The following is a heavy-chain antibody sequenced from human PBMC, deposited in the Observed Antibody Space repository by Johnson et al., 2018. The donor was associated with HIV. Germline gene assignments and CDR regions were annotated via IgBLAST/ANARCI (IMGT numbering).Heavy chain of an antibody. CDR3: ARNMFARPGSVTRYAFDI. D-gene: IGHD3-10*02. CDR1: GFTFDDYA. Sequence: VQLVESGGVVVQPGGSLRLSCAASGFTFDDYAMHWVRQAPGKGLEWVSGISWNSGSIGYADSVKGRFTISRDNAKNSLYLQMNSLRAEDTAVYYCARNMFARPGSVTRYAFDIWGQGTMVTVSS. V-gene: IGHV3-9*01. J-gene: IGHJ3*02. CDR2: ISWNSGSI.